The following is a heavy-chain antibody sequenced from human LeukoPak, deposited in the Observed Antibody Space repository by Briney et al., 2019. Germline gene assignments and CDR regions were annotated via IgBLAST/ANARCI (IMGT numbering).Heavy chain of an antibody. CDR1: GYTFTSYA. CDR2: INTNTGNP. V-gene: IGHV7-4-1*02. D-gene: IGHD3-10*01. CDR3: ARALRFGELNYYYGMDV. J-gene: IGHJ6*02. Sequence: ASVKVSCKASGYTFTSYAMNWVRQAPGQGLEWMGWINTNTGNPTYAQGFTGRFVFSLDTSVSTAYLQISSLKAEDTAVYYCARALRFGELNYYYGMDVWGQGTTVTVSS.